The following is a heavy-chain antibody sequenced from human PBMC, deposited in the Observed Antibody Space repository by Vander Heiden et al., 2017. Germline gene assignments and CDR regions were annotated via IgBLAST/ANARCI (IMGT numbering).Heavy chain of an antibody. CDR2: ISYDGNNK. CDR1: GFSFSTYT. CDR3: ARVSREIAVAGNFDY. Sequence: QVQLVEAGGGVGQRGRSRRLSCGVHGFSFSTYTIHCVGRATVKGLDWVAGISYDGNNKYFAVSVKGRFTISRDNSKNTLYLQMNSLGGDDTAVYFCARVSREIAVAGNFDYWGQGTLVTVSS. D-gene: IGHD6-19*01. V-gene: IGHV3-30-3*01. J-gene: IGHJ4*02.